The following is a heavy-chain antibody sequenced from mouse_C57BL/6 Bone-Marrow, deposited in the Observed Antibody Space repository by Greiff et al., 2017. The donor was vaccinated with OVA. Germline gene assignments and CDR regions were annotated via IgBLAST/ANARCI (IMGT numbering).Heavy chain of an antibody. V-gene: IGHV1-53*01. CDR1: GYTFTSYW. J-gene: IGHJ1*03. Sequence: QVQLKQSGTELVKPGASVKLSCKASGYTFTSYWMHWVKQRPGQGLEWIGNINPSNGGTNYNEKFKSKATLTVDKSSSTAYMQLSSLTSEDSAVYYCAIYYYGSSHWYFAVWGTGTTLTVSS. CDR3: AIYYYGSSHWYFAV. D-gene: IGHD1-1*01. CDR2: INPSNGGT.